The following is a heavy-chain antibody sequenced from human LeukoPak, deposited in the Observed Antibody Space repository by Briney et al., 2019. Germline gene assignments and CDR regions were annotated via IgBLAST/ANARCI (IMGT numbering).Heavy chain of an antibody. CDR3: VRGRSDWNGMDV. CDR2: IHIDENRK. J-gene: IGHJ6*02. D-gene: IGHD2-21*02. V-gene: IGHV3-74*01. CDR1: GFTFSNHW. Sequence: PGGPLRLSCAASGFTFSNHWMHWVRQVPGKELVSVSRIHIDENRKTYADSVKGRFTISRDNAKNTLYLQMNSLGVEDTAVYYCVRGRSDWNGMDVWGQGTTVTVSS.